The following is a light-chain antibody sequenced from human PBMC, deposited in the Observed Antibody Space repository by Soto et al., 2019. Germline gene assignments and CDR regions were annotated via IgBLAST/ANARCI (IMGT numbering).Light chain of an antibody. CDR1: KLVDKF. Sequence: SYELTQPPSVSVSAGQTATITCSGDKLVDKFTCWYQQKPGQSPVVVIFQDTNRPSGIPERFSASNSGNTATLTISGTQAMDEADYYCQAWDSSTAEFGGGTKLTVL. CDR3: QAWDSSTAE. J-gene: IGLJ2*01. CDR2: QDT. V-gene: IGLV3-1*01.